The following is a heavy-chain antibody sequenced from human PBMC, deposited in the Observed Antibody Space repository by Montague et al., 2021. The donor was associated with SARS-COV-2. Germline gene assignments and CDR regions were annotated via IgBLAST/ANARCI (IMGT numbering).Heavy chain of an antibody. V-gene: IGHV4-61*01. CDR1: GASVASGSFY. CDR2: MYYTGNT. CDR3: ARSLANVPSRSGFDY. J-gene: IGHJ4*02. Sequence: SDTLSLTCTVSGASVASGSFYWGWIRQPPGKGLEWIGYMYYTGNTNYNPSLEGRVTMPVDPSKNQFSLTLTSVTAADTAVYYCARSLANVPSRSGFDYWGQGALVTVSS. D-gene: IGHD3-10*01.